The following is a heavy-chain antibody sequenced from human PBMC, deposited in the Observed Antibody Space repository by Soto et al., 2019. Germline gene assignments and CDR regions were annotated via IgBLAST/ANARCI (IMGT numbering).Heavy chain of an antibody. CDR3: AKDRGSGGIVTGTPDS. CDR2: VSAGGST. CDR1: GFTVSSSA. D-gene: IGHD3-9*01. J-gene: IGHJ4*02. V-gene: IGHV3-23*01. Sequence: PGGSLRLSCAVSGFTVSSSAMTWVRQAPGKGLEWVSTVSAGGSTYYAASVKGRFTISRNSSENTLSLQMGSLKAEDTAVYYCAKDRGSGGIVTGTPDSWGPGTLVTVSS.